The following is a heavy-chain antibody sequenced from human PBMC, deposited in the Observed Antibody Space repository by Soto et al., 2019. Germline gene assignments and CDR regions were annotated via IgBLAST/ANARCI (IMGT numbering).Heavy chain of an antibody. V-gene: IGHV3-49*03. D-gene: IGHD3-3*01. CDR1: GFTFGDYA. J-gene: IGHJ4*02. CDR3: TRAYDFWSGLPYSSGWYPNEDFDY. CDR2: IRSKAYGGTT. Sequence: GGSLRLSCTASGFTFGDYAMSWFRQAPGKGLEWVGFIRSKAYGGTTEYAASVKGRFTISRDDSKSIAYLQMNSLKTEDTAVYYCTRAYDFWSGLPYSSGWYPNEDFDYWGQGTLVTVSS.